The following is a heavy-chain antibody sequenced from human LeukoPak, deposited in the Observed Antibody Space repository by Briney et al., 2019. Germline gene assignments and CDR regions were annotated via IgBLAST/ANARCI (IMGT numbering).Heavy chain of an antibody. J-gene: IGHJ4*02. CDR1: GFNFSSYW. CDR3: AKDRPNYYDSSGHYYRRDGDY. V-gene: IGHV3-23*01. Sequence: GGSLRLSCAASGFNFSSYWMHWVRQAPGKGLEWVSSVSGSGGYTYYAGSVKGRFTISRDNSKNTLYLQMNSLRAEDTAIYYCAKDRPNYYDSSGHYYRRDGDYWGQGTLVTVSS. D-gene: IGHD3-22*01. CDR2: VSGSGGYT.